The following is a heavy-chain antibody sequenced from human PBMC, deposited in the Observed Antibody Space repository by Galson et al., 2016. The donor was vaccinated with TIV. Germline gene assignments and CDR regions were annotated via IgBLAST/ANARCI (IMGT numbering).Heavy chain of an antibody. CDR1: EFTFSAYA. V-gene: IGHV3-30*07. D-gene: IGHD1-26*01. CDR3: AREGGTYFDSYYYGMVV. Sequence: SLRLSCAASEFTFSAYAMHWVRQAPGKGPEWVAIISYDASNKYYADSVKGRFTISRDNSKYTLYLQLNSLSAEDTAVYYCAREGGTYFDSYYYGMVVWGPGTTVTVSS. CDR2: ISYDASNK. J-gene: IGHJ6*02.